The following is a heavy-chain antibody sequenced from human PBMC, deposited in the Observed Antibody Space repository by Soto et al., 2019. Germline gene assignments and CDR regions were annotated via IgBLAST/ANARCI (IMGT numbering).Heavy chain of an antibody. CDR1: GGTFSSYA. J-gene: IGHJ5*02. Sequence: GASVKVSCKASGGTFSSYAISWVRQAPGQGLEWMGGIIPIFGTANYAQKFQGRVTITADESTSTAYMELSSLRSEDTAVYYCARELLGPGREFDPWGQGTLVTVSS. CDR2: IIPIFGTA. V-gene: IGHV1-69*13. CDR3: ARELLGPGREFDP.